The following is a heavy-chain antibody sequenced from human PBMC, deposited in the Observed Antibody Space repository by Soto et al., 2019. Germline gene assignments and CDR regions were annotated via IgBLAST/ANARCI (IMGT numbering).Heavy chain of an antibody. CDR2: ITGSGGTT. Sequence: PGGSLRLSCAASGFTSGTYAMSWVRQAPGKGLEWVSSITGSGGTTDYADSVKGRFTISRDTSRTTLYLQMSRLSVDDTAIYYCAREYRTSSQFDYWGQGTLVTVSS. CDR3: AREYRTSSQFDY. CDR1: GFTSGTYA. V-gene: IGHV3-23*01. J-gene: IGHJ4*02. D-gene: IGHD6-6*01.